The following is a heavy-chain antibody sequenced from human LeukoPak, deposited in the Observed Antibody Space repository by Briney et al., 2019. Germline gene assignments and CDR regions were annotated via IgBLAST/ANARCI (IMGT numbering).Heavy chain of an antibody. CDR1: GYTFTSYG. CDR2: ISAYNGNT. J-gene: IGHJ5*02. Sequence: ASVKVSCKASGYTFTSYGISWVRQAPGQGLEWMGWISAYNGNTNYAQKLRGRVTMTTDTSTSTAYMELRSLRSDDTAVYYCARDVFVGDSSGSGIVLRWFDPWGQGTLVTVSS. D-gene: IGHD1-26*01. V-gene: IGHV1-18*01. CDR3: ARDVFVGDSSGSGIVLRWFDP.